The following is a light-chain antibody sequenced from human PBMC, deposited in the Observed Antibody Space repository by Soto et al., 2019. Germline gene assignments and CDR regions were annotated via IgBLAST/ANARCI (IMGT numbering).Light chain of an antibody. CDR1: SSNIGGNT. J-gene: IGLJ2*01. Sequence: QSVLTQPPSASGTPGQRVTISCSGSSSNIGGNTVNWYQHLPGTAPKVLIYTDNQRPSGVPDRFSGSMSGTSASLGISGLQSEDEAEYYCATWDDRLTGPVFGGGTK. V-gene: IGLV1-44*01. CDR2: TDN. CDR3: ATWDDRLTGPV.